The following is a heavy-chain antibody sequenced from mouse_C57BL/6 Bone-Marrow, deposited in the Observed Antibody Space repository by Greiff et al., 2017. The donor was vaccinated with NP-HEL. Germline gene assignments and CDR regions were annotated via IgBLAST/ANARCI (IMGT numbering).Heavy chain of an antibody. V-gene: IGHV1-64*01. CDR3: ARSVLLFYAMDY. CDR2: IHPNSGST. CDR1: GYTFTSYW. Sequence: QVQLQQPGAELVKPGASVKLSCKASGYTFTSYWMHWVKQRPGQGLEWIGMIHPNSGSTNYNEKFKSKATLTVDKSSSTAYMQLSSLTSEDSAVYYCARSVLLFYAMDYWGQGTSVTVSS. J-gene: IGHJ4*01.